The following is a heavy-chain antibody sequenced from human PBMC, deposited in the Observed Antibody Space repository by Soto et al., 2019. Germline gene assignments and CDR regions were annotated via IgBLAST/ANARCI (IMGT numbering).Heavy chain of an antibody. J-gene: IGHJ6*03. CDR3: ARDDDYYSHYMDV. CDR2: INSDGSST. Sequence: GGSLRLSCSASGFTFSSYSMHWVRQAPGKGLVWVSRINSDGSSTCYADSVKGRFTISRDNAKNTLYLQMNSLRAEDTAVYYCARDDDYYSHYMDVWGKGTTVTVSS. V-gene: IGHV3-74*01. CDR1: GFTFSSYS.